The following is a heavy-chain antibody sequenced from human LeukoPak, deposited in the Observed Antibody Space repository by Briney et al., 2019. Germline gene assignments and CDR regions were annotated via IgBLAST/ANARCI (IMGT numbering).Heavy chain of an antibody. V-gene: IGHV3-7*01. CDR2: IKQDGSEK. J-gene: IGHJ6*02. D-gene: IGHD4-17*01. Sequence: PGGSLRLSCAASGFTFSSYGMHWVRQAPGKGLEWVANIKQDGSEKYYVDSVKGRFTISRDNAKNSLYLQMNSLRAEDTAVYYRAAETTVTYYGLDVWGQGTTVTVSS. CDR3: AAETTVTYYGLDV. CDR1: GFTFSSYG.